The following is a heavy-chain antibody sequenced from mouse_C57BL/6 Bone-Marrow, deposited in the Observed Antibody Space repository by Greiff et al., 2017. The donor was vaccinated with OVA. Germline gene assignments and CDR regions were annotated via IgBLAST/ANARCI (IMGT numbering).Heavy chain of an antibody. CDR1: GYTFTSYG. CDR2: IYPRSGNT. V-gene: IGHV1-81*01. D-gene: IGHD1-1*01. CDR3: ARALNLFYAMDY. Sequence: VQLQQSGAELARPGASVKLSCKASGYTFTSYGISWVKQRTGQGLEWIGEIYPRSGNTYYNEKFKGKATLTADKSSSTAYMQFSSLTSEDSAIYYCARALNLFYAMDYWGQGTSVTVSS. J-gene: IGHJ4*01.